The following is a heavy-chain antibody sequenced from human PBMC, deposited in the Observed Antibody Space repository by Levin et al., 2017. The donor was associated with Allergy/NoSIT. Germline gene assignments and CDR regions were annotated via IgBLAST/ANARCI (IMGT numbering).Heavy chain of an antibody. D-gene: IGHD1-14*01. J-gene: IGHJ4*02. V-gene: IGHV3-30*18. CDR2: ISYDGSNK. CDR3: AKAEGPNADPSDY. Sequence: LSLTCAASGFTFSSYGMHWVRQAPGKGLEWVAVISYDGSNKYYADSVKGRFTISRDNSKNTLYLQMNSLRAEDTAVYYCAKAEGPNADPSDYWGQGTLVTVSS. CDR1: GFTFSSYG.